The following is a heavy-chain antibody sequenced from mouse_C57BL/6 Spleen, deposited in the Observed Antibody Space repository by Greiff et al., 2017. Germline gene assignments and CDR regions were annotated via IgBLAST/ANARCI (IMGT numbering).Heavy chain of an antibody. CDR2: IWSDGST. CDR1: GFSLTSYG. V-gene: IGHV2-6-1*01. Sequence: VKLMESGPGLVAPSQSLSITCTVSGFSLTSYGVHWVRQPPGKGLEWLVVIWSDGSTTYNSALKSRLSIRKDNSKSQVFLKMNSLQTDDTAMYYCARHLGYSNQVLAYWGQGTLVTVSA. J-gene: IGHJ3*01. D-gene: IGHD2-5*01. CDR3: ARHLGYSNQVLAY.